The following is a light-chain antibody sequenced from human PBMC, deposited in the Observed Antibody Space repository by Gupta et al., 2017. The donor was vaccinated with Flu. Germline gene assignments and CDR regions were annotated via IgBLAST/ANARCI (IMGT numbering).Light chain of an antibody. CDR3: RQHANRPPT. CDR2: DAS. J-gene: IGKJ4*01. Sequence: DIQMTPSPASLSASVGDRITITCQASQNISNYLNWYQQKPGKAPMLLIYDASHLETGVPSRVSGSGSGTEFTFTISSIQPEDISTSYCRQHANRPPTFGGGTKVDIK. V-gene: IGKV1-33*01. CDR1: QNISNY.